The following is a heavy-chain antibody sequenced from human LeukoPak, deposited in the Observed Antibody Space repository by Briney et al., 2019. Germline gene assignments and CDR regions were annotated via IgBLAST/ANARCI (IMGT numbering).Heavy chain of an antibody. V-gene: IGHV3-23*01. CDR1: GFTFINYA. J-gene: IGHJ4*02. Sequence: SGGSLRLSCAASGFTFINYAMTWVRQAPGKGLEWVSGISGNGGSTYYADSVKGRFTISRDNSKNTLFLQMNSLRAEDTAIYYCAKDRLNAVQAVNDYWSQGTLVTVSS. CDR3: AKDRLNAVQAVNDY. D-gene: IGHD3-10*01. CDR2: ISGNGGST.